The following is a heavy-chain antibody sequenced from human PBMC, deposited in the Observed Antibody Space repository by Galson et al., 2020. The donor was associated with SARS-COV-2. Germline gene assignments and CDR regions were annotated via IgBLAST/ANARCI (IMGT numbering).Heavy chain of an antibody. D-gene: IGHD6-19*01. CDR1: GFTDSSNY. Sequence: GESLKISCAASGFTDSSNYMSWVRQAPGKGLEWVSVIYSGGSTYYADSVKGRFTISRDNSKNTLYLQMNSLRAEDTAVYYCARVVVAGSIGDYWGQGTLVTVSS. CDR3: ARVVVAGSIGDY. J-gene: IGHJ4*02. V-gene: IGHV3-66*01. CDR2: IYSGGST.